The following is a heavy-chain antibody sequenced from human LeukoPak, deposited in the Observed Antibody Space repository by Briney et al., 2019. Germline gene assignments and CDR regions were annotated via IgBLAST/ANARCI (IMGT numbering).Heavy chain of an antibody. CDR2: INTDGSNT. D-gene: IGHD2-15*01. CDR3: ARATSYSSPLDY. CDR1: GFTFSSYW. J-gene: IGHJ4*02. Sequence: GGSLRLSCVASGFTFSSYWMHWVRQAPGKGLVWVSRINTDGSNTNYADSVKGRFTISRDNAKNTLYLQMNSLRAEDTAVYYCARATSYSSPLDYWGQGTLVTVSS. V-gene: IGHV3-74*01.